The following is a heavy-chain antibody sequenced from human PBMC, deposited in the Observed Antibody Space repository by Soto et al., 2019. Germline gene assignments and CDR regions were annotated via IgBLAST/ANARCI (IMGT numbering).Heavy chain of an antibody. D-gene: IGHD2-15*01. J-gene: IGHJ4*02. CDR3: AKDLRPDGRYDLDY. Sequence: PGGSLRLSCAAYGFTFRTYAMNWVRQAPGKGLEWVAVIVGDASSIDYADSVKGRFTISRDNSKNIMYLQMTSLKVEDMATYFCAKDLRPDGRYDLDYWGQGTQVTVSS. CDR1: GFTFRTYA. V-gene: IGHV3-23*03. CDR2: IVGDASSI.